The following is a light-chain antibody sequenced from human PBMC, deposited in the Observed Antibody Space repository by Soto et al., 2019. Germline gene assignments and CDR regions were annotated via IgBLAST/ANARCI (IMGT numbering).Light chain of an antibody. V-gene: IGLV1-47*01. CDR2: RNN. J-gene: IGLJ2*01. Sequence: QSVLTQPPSASGTPGQRVTISCSGSSSNIGSNYVYWYQQLPGTAPKLLIYRNNQRPSGVPDRFSGSKSGTSASLAISGLLSEDEADYYCAAWDDSLSGPHVVFGGGTKLTVL. CDR3: AAWDDSLSGPHVV. CDR1: SSNIGSNY.